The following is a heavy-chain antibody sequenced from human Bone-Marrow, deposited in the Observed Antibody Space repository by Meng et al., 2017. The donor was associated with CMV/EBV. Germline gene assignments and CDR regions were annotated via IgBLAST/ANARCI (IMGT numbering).Heavy chain of an antibody. J-gene: IGHJ6*02. CDR3: ARGGVVVVPAAISYYYYGMDV. V-gene: IGHV3-30*04. Sequence: GGSLRLSCAASGFTFSSYAMHWVRQAPGKGLEWVAVISYDGSNKYYADTVKGRFTISRDNFKNKLYLQMNSLRAEDTAVYYCARGGVVVVPAAISYYYYGMDVWGQGTTVTVSS. D-gene: IGHD2-2*01. CDR1: GFTFSSYA. CDR2: ISYDGSNK.